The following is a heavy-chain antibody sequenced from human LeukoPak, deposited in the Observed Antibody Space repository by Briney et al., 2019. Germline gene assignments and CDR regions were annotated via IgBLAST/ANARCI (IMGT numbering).Heavy chain of an antibody. J-gene: IGHJ3*02. V-gene: IGHV3-21*01. D-gene: IGHD3-10*01. CDR1: AFTFSFYT. CDR2: ISSSSSCI. Sequence: GGSLRLSCAASAFTFSFYTMNWVRQAPGKGLEWVSSISSSSSCIYYADSVKGRFTISRDNAKNSLSPQMNSLRAEDTAVYYCARITMIRGVSIDAFDIWGQGTMVTVSS. CDR3: ARITMIRGVSIDAFDI.